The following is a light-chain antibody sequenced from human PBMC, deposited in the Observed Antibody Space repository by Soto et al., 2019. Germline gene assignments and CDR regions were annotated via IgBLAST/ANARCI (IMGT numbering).Light chain of an antibody. Sequence: QSALTQPASVSGSPGQSITITCTGTRSDIGAYNFVSWYQQHPGEVPKLMLYDVSIRPSGVSNRFSGSKSGNTASLTISGLQAEDEADYYCTSWTTSTTMTFGGGTKLTVL. CDR3: TSWTTSTTMT. J-gene: IGLJ2*01. CDR2: DVS. V-gene: IGLV2-14*03. CDR1: RSDIGAYNF.